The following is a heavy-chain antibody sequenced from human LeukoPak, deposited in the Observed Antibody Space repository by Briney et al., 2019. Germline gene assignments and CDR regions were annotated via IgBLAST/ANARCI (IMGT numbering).Heavy chain of an antibody. D-gene: IGHD6-13*01. Sequence: GGSLRLSCAASGFTFSSYGMHWVRQAPGKGLEWVAFIRYDGSNKYYADSVKGRFTISRDNSKNTLYLQMNSLRAEDTAGYYCFRLAAAGTCYYYYYYMDVWGKGTTVTISS. V-gene: IGHV3-30*02. J-gene: IGHJ6*03. CDR2: IRYDGSNK. CDR3: FRLAAAGTCYYYYYYMDV. CDR1: GFTFSSYG.